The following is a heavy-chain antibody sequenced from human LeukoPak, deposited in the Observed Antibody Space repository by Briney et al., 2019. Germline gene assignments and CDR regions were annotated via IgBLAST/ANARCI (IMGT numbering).Heavy chain of an antibody. Sequence: GGSLRLSCAASGFTFSSYAMHWVRQAPGKGLKWVAVISYDGSNKYYADSVKGRFTISRDNSKNTLYLQMNSLRVADTAVYYCARGAYSGDRALDIWGQGTMITVSS. V-gene: IGHV3-30*04. CDR1: GFTFSSYA. CDR2: ISYDGSNK. J-gene: IGHJ3*02. D-gene: IGHD2-21*02. CDR3: ARGAYSGDRALDI.